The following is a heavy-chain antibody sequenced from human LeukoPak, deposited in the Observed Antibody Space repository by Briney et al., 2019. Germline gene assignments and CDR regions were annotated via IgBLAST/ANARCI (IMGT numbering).Heavy chain of an antibody. D-gene: IGHD3-9*01. V-gene: IGHV4-30-2*04. CDR3: ARANVLRYFDWLWTSKYYFDY. Sequence: SRVTISVDTSKNQFSLKLSSVTAADTAVYYCARANVLRYFDWLWTSKYYFDYWGQGTLVTVSS. J-gene: IGHJ4*02.